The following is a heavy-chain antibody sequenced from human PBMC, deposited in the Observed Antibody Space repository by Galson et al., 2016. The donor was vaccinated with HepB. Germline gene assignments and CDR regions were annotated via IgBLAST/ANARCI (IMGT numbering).Heavy chain of an antibody. V-gene: IGHV3-23*01. Sequence: SLRLSCAASGFTFTSYAMSWVRQAPGKGLEWVSGISGSSGSANYADSVKGRFTISRDNFKNTLYLQMKSLRVADTGVYYCAKDVDSYQIAAGGASCDLWGQGTLVTVSS. CDR2: ISGSSGSA. D-gene: IGHD6-13*01. CDR3: AKDVDSYQIAAGGASCDL. J-gene: IGHJ4*02. CDR1: GFTFTSYA.